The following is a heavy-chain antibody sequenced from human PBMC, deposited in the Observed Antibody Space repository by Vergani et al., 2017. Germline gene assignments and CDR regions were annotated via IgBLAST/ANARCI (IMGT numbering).Heavy chain of an antibody. CDR2: IYYSGST. CDR1: GGSISSYY. CDR3: ARWFGP. V-gene: IGHV4-59*01. J-gene: IGHJ5*02. Sequence: QLQLQESGPGLVKPSETLSLICTVSGGSISSYYWSWIRQPPGKGLEWIGYIYYSGSTNYNPSLKSRVTISVDTSKNQFSLKLSSVTAADTAVYYCARWFGPWGQGTLVTVSS.